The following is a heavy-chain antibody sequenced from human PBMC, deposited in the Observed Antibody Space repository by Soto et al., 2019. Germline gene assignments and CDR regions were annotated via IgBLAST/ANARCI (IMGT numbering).Heavy chain of an antibody. D-gene: IGHD2-15*01. CDR3: ARDFRFRELGNEVVVAAPFDAFDI. CDR2: IYSGGST. J-gene: IGHJ3*02. Sequence: GGSLRLSCAASGFTVSSNYMSWVRQAPGKGLEWVSVIYSGGSTYYADSVKGRFTISRDNSKNTLYLQMNSLRAEDTAVYYCARDFRFRELGNEVVVAAPFDAFDIWGQGTMVTVSS. CDR1: GFTVSSNY. V-gene: IGHV3-66*01.